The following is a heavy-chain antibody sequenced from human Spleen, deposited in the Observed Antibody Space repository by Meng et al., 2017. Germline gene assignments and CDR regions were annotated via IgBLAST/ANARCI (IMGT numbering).Heavy chain of an antibody. CDR3: ARDEDISAAGKLFGDY. CDR2: INPKSGDT. D-gene: IGHD6-25*01. J-gene: IGHJ4*02. Sequence: QLGPAGAGLKKSGAHVNVSCKPSGSNCPNYYTHWVRRAPGQGLEWIGRINPKSGDTHYAQKFQARVTMTGDTSISTAYMELSGLRSDDTAMYYCARDEDISAAGKLFGDYWGQGTLVTVSS. CDR1: GSNCPNYY. V-gene: IGHV1-2*06.